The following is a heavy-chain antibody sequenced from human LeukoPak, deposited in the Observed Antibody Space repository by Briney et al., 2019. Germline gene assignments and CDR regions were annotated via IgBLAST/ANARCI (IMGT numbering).Heavy chain of an antibody. Sequence: PSETLSLTCTVSGGSISSYYWSWIRQPPGKGLEWIGYIYYSGNANYNPSLKSRVTISVDTSKKQFSLNLRSVTAADTAVYYCARTPTYYGSATYLDYWGQGTLVTVSP. CDR3: ARTPTYYGSATYLDY. CDR1: GGSISSYY. CDR2: IYYSGNA. D-gene: IGHD3-10*01. V-gene: IGHV4-59*01. J-gene: IGHJ4*02.